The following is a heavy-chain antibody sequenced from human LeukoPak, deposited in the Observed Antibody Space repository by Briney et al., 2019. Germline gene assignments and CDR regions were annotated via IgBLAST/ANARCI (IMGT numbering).Heavy chain of an antibody. CDR3: ARGYSYGSEGYYGMDV. V-gene: IGHV3-11*01. Sequence: GGSLRLSCAASGFTFSDYYMSWLRQAPGKGLEWVSYISSSGSTIYYADSVKGRFTISRDNAKNSLYLQMNSLRAEDTAVYYCARGYSYGSEGYYGMDVWGQGTTVTVSS. CDR2: ISSSGSTI. CDR1: GFTFSDYY. J-gene: IGHJ6*02. D-gene: IGHD5-18*01.